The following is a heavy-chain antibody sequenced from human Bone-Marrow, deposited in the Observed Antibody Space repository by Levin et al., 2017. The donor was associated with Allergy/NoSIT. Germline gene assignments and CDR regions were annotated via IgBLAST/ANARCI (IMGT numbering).Heavy chain of an antibody. J-gene: IGHJ4*02. V-gene: IGHV1-18*01. CDR2: ISAYNGNT. CDR3: ARVVSPITMVQGGLIQDY. Sequence: ASVKVSCKASGYTFTSYGISWVRQAPGQGLEWMGWISAYNGNTNYAQKLQGRVTMTTDTSTSTAYMELRSLRSDDTAVYYCARVVSPITMVQGGLIQDYWGQGTLVTVSS. CDR1: GYTFTSYG. D-gene: IGHD3-10*01.